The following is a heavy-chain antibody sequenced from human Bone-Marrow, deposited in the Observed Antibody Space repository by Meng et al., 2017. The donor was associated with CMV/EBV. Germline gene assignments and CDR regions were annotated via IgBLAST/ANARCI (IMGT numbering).Heavy chain of an antibody. CDR2: INHSGST. CDR3: ARGGRGYSSSSGHRY. J-gene: IGHJ4*02. D-gene: IGHD6-6*01. CDR1: GGSISSSSYY. V-gene: IGHV4-39*07. Sequence: SETLSLTCTVSGGSISSSSYYWGWIRQPPGKGLEWIGEINHSGSTNYNPSLKSRVTISVDTSKNQFSLKLSSVTAADTAVYYCARGGRGYSSSSGHRYWGQGTLVTVSS.